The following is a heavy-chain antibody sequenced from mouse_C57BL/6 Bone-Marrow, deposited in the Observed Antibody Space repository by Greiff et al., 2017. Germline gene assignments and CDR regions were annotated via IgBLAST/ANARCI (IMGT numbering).Heavy chain of an antibody. D-gene: IGHD1-1*01. CDR1: GYTFTDYY. J-gene: IGHJ4*01. Sequence: EVQLQQSGPELVKPGASVKMSCKASGYTFTDYYMHWVKQSPGQSLEWIGYIYPNNGGNGYNQKFKGKATLTVDKSSSIAYMERRSLTSEDSAVYYGASTTVPDYYAMEYWGQGTSVTVSS. CDR3: ASTTVPDYYAMEY. V-gene: IGHV1-34*01. CDR2: IYPNNGGN.